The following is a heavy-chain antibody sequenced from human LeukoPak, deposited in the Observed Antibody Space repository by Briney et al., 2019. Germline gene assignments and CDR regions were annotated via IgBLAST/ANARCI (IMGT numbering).Heavy chain of an antibody. CDR3: ARVVTGDSYDFEDY. J-gene: IGHJ4*02. CDR2: ISSDGSST. Sequence: PGGSLRLSCAASGFTFSSYWMHWVRQAPGKGLVWVSRISSDGSSTSYADSVKGRFTISRDNAKNTLYLQMNSLRAEDTAVYYCARVVTGDSYDFEDYWGQGTLVTVSS. V-gene: IGHV3-74*01. CDR1: GFTFSSYW. D-gene: IGHD3-22*01.